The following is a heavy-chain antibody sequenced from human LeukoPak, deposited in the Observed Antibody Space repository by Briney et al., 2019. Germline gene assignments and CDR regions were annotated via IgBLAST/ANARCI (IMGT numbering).Heavy chain of an antibody. J-gene: IGHJ4*02. V-gene: IGHV4-38-2*02. D-gene: IGHD2-21*01. CDR2: IYHSGST. Sequence: TSETLPLTCTVSGGSISSGYYWGWIRPPPGKGLEWIGSIYHSGSTYYNPSLKSRVTISVDTSKNQFSLKLSSVTAAGTAVYYCARLIIYCGGDCHTFDYWGQGTLVTVSS. CDR1: GGSISSGYY. CDR3: ARLIIYCGGDCHTFDY.